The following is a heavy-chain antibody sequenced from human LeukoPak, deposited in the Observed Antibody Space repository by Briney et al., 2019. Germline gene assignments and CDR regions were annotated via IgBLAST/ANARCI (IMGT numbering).Heavy chain of an antibody. CDR1: GYTLNVYY. CDR3: ARTLYIAAAPGGFDY. D-gene: IGHD6-13*01. CDR2: INPNSGGT. Sequence: ASVKVSCRASGYTLNVYYMHWVRQAPGQGLEWMGWINPNSGGTKYAQKFQGRVTMTRDTSTGTIYMEMTSLRSDDTAIYYCARTLYIAAAPGGFDYWGQGTLLTVSS. J-gene: IGHJ4*02. V-gene: IGHV1-2*02.